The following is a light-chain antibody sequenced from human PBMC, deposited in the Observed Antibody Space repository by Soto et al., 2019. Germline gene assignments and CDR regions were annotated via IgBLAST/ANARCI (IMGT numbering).Light chain of an antibody. CDR2: GAS. CDR3: QQYGTRPPILLT. V-gene: IGKV3-15*01. CDR1: QSISSS. J-gene: IGKJ4*01. Sequence: EIVMTQSPVTLSVSPGEGATLSCRASQSISSSLAWYQQKPGQPPKLLIFGASTKATAIPARFSGSWSGQESTLTIARLQYEDSAIYYCQQYGTRPPILLTFGGGTKVEI.